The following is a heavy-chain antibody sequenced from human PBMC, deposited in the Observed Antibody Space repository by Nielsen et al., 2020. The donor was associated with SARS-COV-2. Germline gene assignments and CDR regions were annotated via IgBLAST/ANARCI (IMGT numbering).Heavy chain of an antibody. CDR2: ISSSSSYT. J-gene: IGHJ5*02. CDR1: GFTFSDYY. D-gene: IGHD6-13*01. V-gene: IGHV3-11*03. CDR3: ASHRPDSSSWYAIALS. Sequence: GESLKISCAASGFTFSDYYMSWIRQAPGKGLEWVSYISSSSSYTNYADSVKGRFTISRDNAKNSLYLQMNSLRAEDTAVYYCASHRPDSSSWYAIALSWGQGTLVTVSS.